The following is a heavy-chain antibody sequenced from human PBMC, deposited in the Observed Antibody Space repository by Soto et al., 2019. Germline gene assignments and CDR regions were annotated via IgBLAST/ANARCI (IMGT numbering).Heavy chain of an antibody. J-gene: IGHJ4*02. CDR2: IYWNDDK. D-gene: IGHD6-13*01. CDR3: ARPPRGIAAFYFDY. V-gene: IGHV2-5*01. Sequence: SGPTLVNPTQTLTLTCTFSGFSLSTSGVGVGWIRQPPGKALEWLALIYWNDDKRYSPSLKSRLTITKDTSKNQVVLTVTNMDPVDTATYYCARPPRGIAAFYFDYWGQGTLVTVSS. CDR1: GFSLSTSGVG.